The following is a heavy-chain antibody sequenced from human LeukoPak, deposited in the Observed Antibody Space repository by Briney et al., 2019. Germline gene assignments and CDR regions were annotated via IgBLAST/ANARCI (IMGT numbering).Heavy chain of an antibody. Sequence: PGRSLRLSCAASGFTFTSYAMHWVRQAPGKGLEWVAVISYDGSKRYYADADSVKGRFTISRDNSKNTLYLQMNSLSAEDTAVYYCARANYGDYLDYWGQGTLVTVSS. CDR1: GFTFTSYA. CDR3: ARANYGDYLDY. D-gene: IGHD4-17*01. CDR2: ISYDGSKR. J-gene: IGHJ4*02. V-gene: IGHV3-30-3*01.